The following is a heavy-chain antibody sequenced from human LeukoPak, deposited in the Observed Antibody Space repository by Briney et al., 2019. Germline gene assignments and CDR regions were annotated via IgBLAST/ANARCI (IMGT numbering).Heavy chain of an antibody. D-gene: IGHD3-3*01. J-gene: IGHJ3*02. V-gene: IGHV3-7*01. CDR3: ATHQRYYDFWSGPTPLAFGI. CDR1: GFTFSSYW. Sequence: PGGSLRLSCAASGFTFSSYWMSWVRQAPGKGLEWVANIKQDGSEKYYVDSVKGRFTISRDNAKNSLYLQMNSLRAEDTAVYYCATHQRYYDFWSGPTPLAFGIWGQGTMVTVSS. CDR2: IKQDGSEK.